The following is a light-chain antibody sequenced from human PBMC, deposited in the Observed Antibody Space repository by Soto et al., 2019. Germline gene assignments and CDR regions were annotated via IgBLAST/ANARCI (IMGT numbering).Light chain of an antibody. CDR1: QSVSNS. V-gene: IGKV3-11*01. CDR2: DAS. Sequence: IVLTQSPATLSLSPAERATLSCRASQSVSNSLGWFQQKPGQAPRLLIDDASNRATGIPARFTGSGSGSDFTLTISSLEPEDFGVYYCRQRYNWPLTFGGGTKVEIK. CDR3: RQRYNWPLT. J-gene: IGKJ4*01.